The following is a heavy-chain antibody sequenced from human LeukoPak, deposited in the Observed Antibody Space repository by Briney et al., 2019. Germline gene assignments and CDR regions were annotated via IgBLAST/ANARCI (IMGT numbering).Heavy chain of an antibody. V-gene: IGHV1-69*13. CDR2: IIPIFGTA. J-gene: IGHJ4*02. CDR3: ARKASQYYFDY. Sequence: ASVKVSCKASGGTFSSYAISWVRQAPGQGLEWMGGIIPIFGTANYAQKFQGRVAITADESTSTAYMELSSLRSEDTAVYYCARKASQYYFDYWGQGTLVTVSS. CDR1: GGTFSSYA. D-gene: IGHD2-2*01.